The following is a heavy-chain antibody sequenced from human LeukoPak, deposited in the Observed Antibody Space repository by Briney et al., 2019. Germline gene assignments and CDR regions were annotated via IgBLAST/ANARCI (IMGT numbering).Heavy chain of an antibody. Sequence: SDTLSLTCTVSGGSISSYYWSWIRQPAGKGLEWIGRFYSGGSTDYNPSLKSRVTILVDTSKNQFSLKQSSVTGPDNTVHYCPRVYSGYDLPGSLANYYFDFWGQGTLATVSS. D-gene: IGHD5-12*01. CDR3: PRVYSGYDLPGSLANYYFDF. V-gene: IGHV4-4*07. J-gene: IGHJ4*02. CDR1: GGSISSYY. CDR2: FYSGGST.